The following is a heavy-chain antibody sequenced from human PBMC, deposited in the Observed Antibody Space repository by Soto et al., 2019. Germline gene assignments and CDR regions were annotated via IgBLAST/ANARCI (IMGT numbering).Heavy chain of an antibody. V-gene: IGHV3-33*01. CDR2: IWYDGSNK. Sequence: GGSLRLSCAASGFTFSSYGMHWVRQAPGKGLEWVAVIWYDGSNKYYADSVKGRFTISRDNSKNTLYLQMNSLRAEDTAVYYCARDSHLTLPPDYYFDYWGQGTLVTVSS. CDR3: ARDSHLTLPPDYYFDY. CDR1: GFTFSSYG. J-gene: IGHJ4*02.